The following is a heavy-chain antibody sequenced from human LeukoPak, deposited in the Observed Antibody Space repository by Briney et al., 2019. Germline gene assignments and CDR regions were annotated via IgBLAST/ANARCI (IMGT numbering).Heavy chain of an antibody. V-gene: IGHV4-59*01. CDR3: ARGRSYTAMVRWFDP. CDR2: VSSNEGT. J-gene: IGHJ5*02. CDR1: GGSISTYY. D-gene: IGHD5-18*01. Sequence: SETLSLTCTVSGGSISTYYWGWIRQPPGKGLEWIGYVSSNEGTNYNPSLKSRVTILVDTSKNQFSLKLSSVTAADTAVYYCARGRSYTAMVRWFDPWGQGTLVTVSS.